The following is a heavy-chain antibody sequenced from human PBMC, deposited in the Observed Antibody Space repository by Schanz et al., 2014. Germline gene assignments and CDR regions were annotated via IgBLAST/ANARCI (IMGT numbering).Heavy chain of an antibody. CDR3: VKDPDKYNWNDVEGMDV. J-gene: IGHJ6*01. D-gene: IGHD1-1*01. CDR2: ISSSSSYI. Sequence: VQLVESGGGVVQPGRSLRLSCAASGFTFSNYAMHWVRQAPGKGLEWVSSISSSSSYISYADSVKGRFTISRDNGETSVYLQINSLRVEDTAVYYCVKDPDKYNWNDVEGMDVWGPGTTVTVSS. CDR1: GFTFSNYA. V-gene: IGHV3-21*04.